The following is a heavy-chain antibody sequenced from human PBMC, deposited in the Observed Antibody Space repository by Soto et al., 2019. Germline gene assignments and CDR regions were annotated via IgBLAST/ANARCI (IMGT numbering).Heavy chain of an antibody. CDR2: IWYDGSNK. V-gene: IGHV3-33*01. CDR1: GFTFSSYG. CDR3: AREGSVVSGMDV. J-gene: IGHJ6*02. Sequence: QVQLVESGGGVVQPGRSLRLSCAASGFTFSSYGMHWVRQAPGKGLEWVAVIWYDGSNKYYADSVKGRFTISRDNSKNTLYLQMNSLRAEDTAVYYCAREGSVVSGMDVWGQGTTVTVSS. D-gene: IGHD2-21*01.